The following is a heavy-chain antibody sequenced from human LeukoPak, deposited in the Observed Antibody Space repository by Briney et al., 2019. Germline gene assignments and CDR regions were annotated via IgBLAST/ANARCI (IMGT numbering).Heavy chain of an antibody. J-gene: IGHJ4*02. CDR3: ARGGGSSSWYTDF. CDR2: INSSSSTM. Sequence: GGSLRLSCAASGFTFSSYSLNWVRQAPGKGLEWVSHINSSSSTMYYADSVKGRFTISRDNAKNSLYLQMNSLRDEDTAVYYCARGGGSSSWYTDFWGQGTLVTVSS. V-gene: IGHV3-48*02. D-gene: IGHD6-13*01. CDR1: GFTFSSYS.